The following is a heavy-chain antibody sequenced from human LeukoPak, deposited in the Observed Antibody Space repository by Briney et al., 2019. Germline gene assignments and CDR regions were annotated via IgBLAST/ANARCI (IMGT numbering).Heavy chain of an antibody. CDR3: ARRRGPRNAFDI. J-gene: IGHJ3*02. CDR2: IYYSGST. CDR1: GGSISSSSYY. Sequence: SETLSLTCTVSGGSISSSSYYWGWIRQPPGKGLEWIGSIYYSGSTYYNPSLKSRVTISVDTSKNQFSLKLSSVTAADTAVYYCARRRGPRNAFDIWGQGTMVTVSS. V-gene: IGHV4-39*07.